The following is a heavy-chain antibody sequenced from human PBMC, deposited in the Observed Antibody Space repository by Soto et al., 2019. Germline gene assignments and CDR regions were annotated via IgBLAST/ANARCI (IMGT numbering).Heavy chain of an antibody. Sequence: ASVKVSCKASGYTFTSYGISWVRQAPGQGREWMGWISAYNGNTNYAQKLQGRLTMTTDTSTRRAYMELMRLRFDDTAVYYCARERGCSGGSCYFRYSYGMDVWGQGTTVTVSS. J-gene: IGHJ6*02. V-gene: IGHV1-18*04. D-gene: IGHD2-15*01. CDR1: GYTFTSYG. CDR2: ISAYNGNT. CDR3: ARERGCSGGSCYFRYSYGMDV.